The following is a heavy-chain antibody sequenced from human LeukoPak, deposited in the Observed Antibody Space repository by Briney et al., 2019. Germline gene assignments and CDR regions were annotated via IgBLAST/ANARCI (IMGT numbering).Heavy chain of an antibody. CDR3: ARRGGSGRSFDY. CDR1: GGSVSSGTYY. D-gene: IGHD3-10*01. Sequence: SETLSLTCTVSGGSVSSGTYYWGWIRQPPGKGLERIGYIYYTGSTNYNPSLKSCLTISVDTSKNQFSLKLSSVTAADTAVYYCARRGGSGRSFDYWGQGTLVTVSS. V-gene: IGHV4-61*01. CDR2: IYYTGST. J-gene: IGHJ4*02.